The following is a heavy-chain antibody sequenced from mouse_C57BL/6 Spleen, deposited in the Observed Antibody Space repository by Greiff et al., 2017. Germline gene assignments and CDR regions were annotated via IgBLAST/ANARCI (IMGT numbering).Heavy chain of an antibody. CDR2: IDPENGDT. J-gene: IGHJ3*01. CDR3: TTYYSNPFAD. Sequence: VQLQQPGAELVRPGASVKLSCTASGFNIKDDYMHWVKQRPEPGLEWIGWIDPENGDTEYASKFQGKATITADTSSNTAYRQLSSLTSEDTAVYYCTTYYSNPFADWGQGTLVTVSA. CDR1: GFNIKDDY. V-gene: IGHV14-4*01. D-gene: IGHD2-5*01.